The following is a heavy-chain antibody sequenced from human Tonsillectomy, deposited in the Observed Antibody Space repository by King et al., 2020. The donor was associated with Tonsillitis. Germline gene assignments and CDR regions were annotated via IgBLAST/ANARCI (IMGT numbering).Heavy chain of an antibody. Sequence: VQLVESGGGVVQPGRSLRLSCAASGFTLSNSVIHWIRQAPGKGLEWVAGISKDGSAQHYADSVKGRFTISRDNAKNTVFLQMDSLRDEDTNLYFCATEGHSSGRAGTFHMWGQGTMATVSS. CDR3: ATEGHSSGRAGTFHM. J-gene: IGHJ3*02. D-gene: IGHD6-19*01. V-gene: IGHV3-30*03. CDR1: GFTLSNSV. CDR2: ISKDGSAQ.